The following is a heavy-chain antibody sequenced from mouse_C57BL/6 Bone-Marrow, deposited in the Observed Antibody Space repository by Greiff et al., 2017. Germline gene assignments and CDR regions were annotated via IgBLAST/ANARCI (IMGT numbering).Heavy chain of an antibody. CDR3: ARLLRWYFDV. J-gene: IGHJ1*03. Sequence: VHLVESGAELARPGASVKLSCKASGYTFTSYGISWVKQRTGQGLEWIGEIYPRSGNTYYNEKFKGKATLTADKSSSTAYMELRSLTSEDSAVYFCARLLRWYFDVWGTGTTVTVSS. V-gene: IGHV1-81*01. CDR2: IYPRSGNT. CDR1: GYTFTSYG.